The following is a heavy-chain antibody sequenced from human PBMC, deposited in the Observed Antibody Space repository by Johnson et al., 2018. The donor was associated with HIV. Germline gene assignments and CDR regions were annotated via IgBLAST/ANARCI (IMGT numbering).Heavy chain of an antibody. CDR1: GFTFSSYA. CDR3: AKPITGMVLLPGDAFDI. D-gene: IGHD3-16*01. Sequence: VQLVESGGGLVQPGGSLRLSCAASGFTFSSYAMSWVRQAPGKGLEWVSAISGSGGSTYYADSVKGRFTISRDNSKNTLYLQMNSLRAEDTAFYYCAKPITGMVLLPGDAFDIGGQGTMVTVSS. V-gene: IGHV3-23*04. CDR2: ISGSGGST. J-gene: IGHJ3*02.